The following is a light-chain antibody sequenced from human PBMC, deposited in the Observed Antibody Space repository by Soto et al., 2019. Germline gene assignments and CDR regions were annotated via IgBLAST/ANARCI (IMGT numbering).Light chain of an antibody. CDR3: QQSYSTPLSIT. CDR2: AAS. Sequence: DIQLTQSPSSLPASVGDRVTITCRASQTIDNHLNWYQQKPGKAPALLIYAASSLQSGVPSRFSGSGSGTEFTLTISSLQPEDFATYYCQQSYSTPLSITFGQGTRLEIK. J-gene: IGKJ5*01. V-gene: IGKV1-39*01. CDR1: QTIDNH.